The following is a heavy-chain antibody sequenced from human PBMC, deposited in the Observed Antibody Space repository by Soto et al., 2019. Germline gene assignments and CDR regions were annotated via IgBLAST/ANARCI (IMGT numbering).Heavy chain of an antibody. CDR2: IDPTDSFT. CDR1: GYKFTTFW. V-gene: IGHV5-10-1*01. CDR3: ARPASGGSRDAFDV. D-gene: IGHD2-15*01. Sequence: PGESLNISCKASGYKFTTFWLNWVRQTPGKGLEWLGRIDPTDSFTNYSPPFEGHVTISVDRSISTAYLQWNSLQASDTAIYYCARPASGGSRDAFDVWGQGTTVTVSS. J-gene: IGHJ3*01.